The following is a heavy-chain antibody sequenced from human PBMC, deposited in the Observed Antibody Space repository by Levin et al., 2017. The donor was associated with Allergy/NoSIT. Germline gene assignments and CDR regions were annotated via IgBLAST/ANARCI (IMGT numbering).Heavy chain of an antibody. V-gene: IGHV3-23*01. CDR2: ISGSGYDT. J-gene: IGHJ4*02. Sequence: PGESLKISCAVSGLTFSSFAMIWVRQAPGKGLEWVSAISGSGYDTYYADSAKGRFIISRDNSKETVYLQMNSLRAEDTAVYYCAKSRIVEVTGPLDYWGQGTLVTVSS. CDR3: AKSRIVEVTGPLDY. D-gene: IGHD2-21*02. CDR1: GLTFSSFA.